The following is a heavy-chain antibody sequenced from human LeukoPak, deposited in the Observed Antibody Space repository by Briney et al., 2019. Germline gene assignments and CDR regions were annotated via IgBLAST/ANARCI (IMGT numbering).Heavy chain of an antibody. CDR2: INSNGGST. CDR3: VKGGRGAAIKNGMDV. J-gene: IGHJ6*04. CDR1: GFTFSSYA. V-gene: IGHV3-64D*06. D-gene: IGHD2-2*01. Sequence: GRSLRLSCSASGFTFSSYAMHWVRQAPGKGLEYVSAINSNGGSTYYADSVKGRFTTSRDNSKNTLYLQMSSLRAEDTAVYYCVKGGRGAAIKNGMDVWGKGTTVTVSS.